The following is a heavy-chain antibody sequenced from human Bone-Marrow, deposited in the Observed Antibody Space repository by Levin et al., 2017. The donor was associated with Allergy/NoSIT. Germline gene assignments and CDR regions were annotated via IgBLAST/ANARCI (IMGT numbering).Heavy chain of an antibody. CDR1: PASFNDYI. D-gene: IGHD5-24*01. Sequence: SETLSLTCGVYPASFNDYIWTWIRQPPGKGLEWIGEISHTGDTNYNPSLKSRVPISLDTSKAHFSLKLMSVTAADTAVYYCAGGPQRYMDGSEREHFYYHYMDVWGKGTTVTVSS. V-gene: IGHV4-34*01. J-gene: IGHJ6*03. CDR2: ISHTGDT. CDR3: AGGPQRYMDGSEREHFYYHYMDV.